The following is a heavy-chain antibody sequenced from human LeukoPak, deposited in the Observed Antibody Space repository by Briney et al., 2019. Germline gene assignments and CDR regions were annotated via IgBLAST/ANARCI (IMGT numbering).Heavy chain of an antibody. J-gene: IGHJ4*02. V-gene: IGHV3-74*01. CDR1: GFTFSTYW. CDR3: ARVGKSGSYYYFDY. CDR2: IKSDGSST. D-gene: IGHD1-26*01. Sequence: GGSLRLSCAASGFTFSTYWMHWVRQAPGKGLVWVSHIKSDGSSTSYADSVKGRFTISRDNAKNTLYLQMNSLRAEDTAVYYCARVGKSGSYYYFDYWGQGTLVTVSS.